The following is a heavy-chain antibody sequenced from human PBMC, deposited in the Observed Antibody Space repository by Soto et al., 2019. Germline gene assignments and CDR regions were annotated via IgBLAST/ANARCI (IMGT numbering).Heavy chain of an antibody. J-gene: IGHJ4*02. Sequence: QVQLQESGPGLVKPSETLSLTCIVSGGSVSSGSYYWSWIRQPPGKGLEWIGFIYYTGRTSYNPSLKSRVTISVHTSNNQFSLKLSSVTAADTAVYFCATMSSSGYPLDYWGRGTLVTVSS. V-gene: IGHV4-61*01. CDR3: ATMSSSGYPLDY. D-gene: IGHD3-22*01. CDR2: IYYTGRT. CDR1: GGSVSSGSYY.